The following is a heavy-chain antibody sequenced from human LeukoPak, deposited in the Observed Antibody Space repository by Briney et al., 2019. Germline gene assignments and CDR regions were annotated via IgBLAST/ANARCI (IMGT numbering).Heavy chain of an antibody. CDR2: IFHSGNS. D-gene: IGHD3-10*01. J-gene: IGHJ5*02. Sequence: SQTLSLTCAVSGDSISSGDYSWSWLRQPSGKGLEWIGYIFHSGNSYYNPSLKSRVTISVDKSKNQFSLRLTSVTAADTAVYYCARELWFVNAPGSWLDLWGQGTLVTVSS. CDR1: GDSISSGDYS. CDR3: ARELWFVNAPGSWLDL. V-gene: IGHV4-30-2*01.